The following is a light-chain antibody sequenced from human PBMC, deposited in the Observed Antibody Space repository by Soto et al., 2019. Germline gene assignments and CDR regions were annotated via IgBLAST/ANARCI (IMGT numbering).Light chain of an antibody. Sequence: EIVLTQSPATLSLSPGERAALSCGASQSISRNSLAWYQQKPGLAPILLIYDASARATGIPDRFSGSGSGTDFTLTISRLEPEDFAMYSCQQYGTSPQTFGQGTRLEIK. CDR3: QQYGTSPQT. CDR2: DAS. V-gene: IGKV3D-20*01. CDR1: QSISRNS. J-gene: IGKJ5*01.